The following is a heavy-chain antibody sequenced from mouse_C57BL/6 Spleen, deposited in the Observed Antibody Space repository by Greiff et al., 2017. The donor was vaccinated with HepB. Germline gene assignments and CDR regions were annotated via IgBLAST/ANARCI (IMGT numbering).Heavy chain of an antibody. CDR2: IDPSDSYT. V-gene: IGHV1-69*01. J-gene: IGHJ3*01. D-gene: IGHD2-3*01. CDR1: GYTFTSYW. CDR3: ARDDGNYSFAY. Sequence: QVQLQQPGAELVMPGASVKLSCKASGYTFTSYWMHWVKQRPGQGLEWIGEIDPSDSYTNYNQKFKGKSTLTVDKSSSTAYMQLSSLTSEDSAVYYCARDDGNYSFAYWGQGTLVTVSA.